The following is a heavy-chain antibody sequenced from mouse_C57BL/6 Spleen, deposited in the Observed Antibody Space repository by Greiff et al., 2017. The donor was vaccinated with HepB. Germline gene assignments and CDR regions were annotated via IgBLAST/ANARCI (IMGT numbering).Heavy chain of an antibody. Sequence: EVKVEESGGGLVKPGGSLKLSCAASGFTFSSYAMSWVRQTPEKRLEWVATISDGGSYTYYPDNVKGRFTISRDNAKNNLYLQLSHLKSEDTAMYYCARDYTPHDGSSPPYWYFDVWGTGTTVTVSS. J-gene: IGHJ1*03. CDR3: ARDYTPHDGSSPPYWYFDV. D-gene: IGHD1-1*01. CDR2: ISDGGSYT. CDR1: GFTFSSYA. V-gene: IGHV5-4*01.